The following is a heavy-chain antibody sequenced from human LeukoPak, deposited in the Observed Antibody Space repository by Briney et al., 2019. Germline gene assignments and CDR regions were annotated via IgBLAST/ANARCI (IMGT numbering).Heavy chain of an antibody. CDR3: ARETYYYDSSGYYYPGGFDY. CDR2: ISSSGSTI. D-gene: IGHD3-22*01. CDR1: GFTFSSYE. Sequence: PGGSLRLSCAASGFTFSSYEMNWVRQAPGKGLEWVSYISSSGSTIYYADSVKGRFTMSRDNAKNSLYLQMNSLRAEDTAVYYCARETYYYDSSGYYYPGGFDYWGQGTLVTVSS. J-gene: IGHJ4*02. V-gene: IGHV3-48*03.